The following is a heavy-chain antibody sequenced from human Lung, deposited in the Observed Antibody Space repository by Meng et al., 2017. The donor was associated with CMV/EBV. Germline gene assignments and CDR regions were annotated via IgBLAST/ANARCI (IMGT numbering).Heavy chain of an antibody. V-gene: IGHV4-30-4*08. CDR2: IYYSGST. CDR1: GGSISSGDYY. CDR3: ARAYCGGDCYSNWFDP. Sequence: SETLSLTCTVSGGSISSGDYYWSWIRQPPGKGLEWIGYIYYSGSTYYNPSLKSRVTTSVDTSKNQFSLKLSSVTAADTAVYYCARAYCGGDCYSNWFDPWGQGTLVTVSS. D-gene: IGHD2-21*01. J-gene: IGHJ5*02.